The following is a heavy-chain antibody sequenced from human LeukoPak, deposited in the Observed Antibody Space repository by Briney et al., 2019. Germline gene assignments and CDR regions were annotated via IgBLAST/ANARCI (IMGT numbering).Heavy chain of an antibody. J-gene: IGHJ4*02. CDR3: AKAGNWAFDY. Sequence: GGSLRLSCAASGFTFSRYWMHWVRQAPGKGLVWVSRIISDGSITTYADSVKGRFTISRDNSKNTLYLQMNSLRAEDTAVYYCAKAGNWAFDYWGQGTLVTVSS. V-gene: IGHV3-74*03. D-gene: IGHD7-27*01. CDR1: GFTFSRYW. CDR2: IISDGSIT.